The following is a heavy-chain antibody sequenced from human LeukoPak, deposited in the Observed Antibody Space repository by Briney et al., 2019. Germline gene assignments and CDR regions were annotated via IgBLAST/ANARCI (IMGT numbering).Heavy chain of an antibody. D-gene: IGHD3-16*02. CDR3: ALLRLGELSLVGSFDY. V-gene: IGHV4-34*01. CDR2: INRSGST. J-gene: IGHJ4*02. Sequence: SETLSLTCAVYGGPFSGYFWSWIRQPPGKGLEWIGEINRSGSTNYNPSLKSRVIISVDTSKNQFSLKLTSVTAADTAVYYCALLRLGELSLVGSFDYWGQGILVTVSS. CDR1: GGPFSGYF.